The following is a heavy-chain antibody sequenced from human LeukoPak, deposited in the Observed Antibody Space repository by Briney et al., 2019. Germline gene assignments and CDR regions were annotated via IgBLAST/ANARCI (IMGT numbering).Heavy chain of an antibody. D-gene: IGHD3-22*01. CDR2: IRYDGSHK. CDR1: GFTFSSYG. V-gene: IGHV3-30*02. J-gene: IGHJ4*02. Sequence: GGSLRLSCAASGFTFSSYGMHWVRQAPGKGLEWVAFIRYDGSHKYYAGSVKGRFTISRDNSKNTLYLQMNSLRAEDTAVYYCAKYYYDSSGYFTFDYWGQGTLVTVSS. CDR3: AKYYYDSSGYFTFDY.